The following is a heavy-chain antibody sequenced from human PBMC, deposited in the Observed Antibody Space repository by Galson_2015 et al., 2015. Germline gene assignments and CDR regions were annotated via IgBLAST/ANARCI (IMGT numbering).Heavy chain of an antibody. D-gene: IGHD2-8*01. CDR1: ELTFSTFW. Sequence: SLRLSCAASELTFSTFWMSWVRPAPGEGLEWVANIRHAGSVIHYVDSVKGRFTISRDNAKNSLYLQMSSLRAEDTAVYYCVKDFLAGQLRVYAISYFQHWGQGTLVTVSS. J-gene: IGHJ1*01. V-gene: IGHV3-7*01. CDR2: IRHAGSVI. CDR3: VKDFLAGQLRVYAISYFQH.